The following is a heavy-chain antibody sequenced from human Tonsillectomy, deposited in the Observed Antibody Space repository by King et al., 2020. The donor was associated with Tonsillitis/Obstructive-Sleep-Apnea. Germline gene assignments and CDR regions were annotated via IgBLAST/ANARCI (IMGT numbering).Heavy chain of an antibody. CDR3: ARQGDYDILTGYYGNYYYYYMDV. V-gene: IGHV4-39*01. CDR2: IYYSGST. D-gene: IGHD3-9*01. Sequence: QLQESGQGLVKPSETLSLTCTVSGGSISSSSYYWGWIRQPPGKGLEWIGSIYYSGSTYYNPSLKSRVTISVDTSKNQFSLKLSSVTAADTAVYYCARQGDYDILTGYYGNYYYYYMDVWGKGTTVTVSS. J-gene: IGHJ6*03. CDR1: GGSISSSSYY.